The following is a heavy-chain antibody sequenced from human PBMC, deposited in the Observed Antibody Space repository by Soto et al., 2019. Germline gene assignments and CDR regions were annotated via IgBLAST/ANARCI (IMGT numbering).Heavy chain of an antibody. Sequence: QVQLVQSGAEVKKPGASVKDSCQASGYTFTSYSMHGVRQAPGQRLEWMGWINAGNGNTKYSQKFQGRVTITRDTFASTAYMEVSSRRSEGGAVDYCARDSSGWSNAFGIWGQGTMVTVSS. D-gene: IGHD6-19*01. J-gene: IGHJ3*02. CDR2: INAGNGNT. V-gene: IGHV1-3*01. CDR3: ARDSSGWSNAFGI. CDR1: GYTFTSYS.